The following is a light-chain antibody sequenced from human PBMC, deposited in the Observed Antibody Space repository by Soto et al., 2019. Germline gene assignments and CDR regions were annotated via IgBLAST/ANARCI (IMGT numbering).Light chain of an antibody. V-gene: IGKV4-1*01. CDR3: QQYYSSPRT. CDR1: QSVLYSSTNKNY. J-gene: IGKJ2*01. CDR2: WAA. Sequence: DIVMTQSPDSLAVSLGERATINCKSSQSVLYSSTNKNYLAWYQQKAGQPPKLLIYWAATRESGVPDRISGSGSGTDFTLTISSLQAEDVAVYYFQQYYSSPRTFGQGTKLEIK.